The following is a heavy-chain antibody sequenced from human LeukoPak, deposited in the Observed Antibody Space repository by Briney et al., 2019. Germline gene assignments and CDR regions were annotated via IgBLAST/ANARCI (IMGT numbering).Heavy chain of an antibody. D-gene: IGHD1-1*01. Sequence: GGSLRLSCTASGFTFGDYAMSWIRQAPGKGQEWIGFIRSKAYGETADYAASVKGRFTISRDDSKAIAYLQMNSLKTEDTAVYHCTRDRGAYNLYDYWGQGTLVTVSS. CDR2: IRSKAYGETA. V-gene: IGHV3-49*03. J-gene: IGHJ4*02. CDR1: GFTFGDYA. CDR3: TRDRGAYNLYDY.